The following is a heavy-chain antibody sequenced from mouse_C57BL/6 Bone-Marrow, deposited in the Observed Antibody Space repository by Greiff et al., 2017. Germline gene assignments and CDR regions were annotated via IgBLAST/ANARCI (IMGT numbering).Heavy chain of an antibody. Sequence: EVQLQQSVAELVRPGASVKLSCTASGFNIKNTYMHWVKQRPEQGLEWIGRIDPANGNTKYAPKFQGKATITADTSSNTAYLQLSSLTSEDTAIDYCSLYGNYLYYAMDYWGQGTSVTVSS. CDR1: GFNIKNTY. J-gene: IGHJ4*01. D-gene: IGHD2-1*01. CDR2: IDPANGNT. V-gene: IGHV14-3*01. CDR3: SLYGNYLYYAMDY.